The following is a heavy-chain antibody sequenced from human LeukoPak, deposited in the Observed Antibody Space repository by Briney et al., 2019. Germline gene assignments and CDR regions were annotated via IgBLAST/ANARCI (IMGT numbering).Heavy chain of an antibody. CDR2: IYYSGST. CDR1: GGSISSSSYY. Sequence: PSETLSLTCTVSGGSISSSSYYWGWIRQPPGKGLEWIGSIYYSGSTYYNPSLKSRVAISVDTSKNQFSLKLSSVTAADTAVYYCARQGARYCSSTSCYSIDYWGQGTLSPSPQ. CDR3: ARQGARYCSSTSCYSIDY. D-gene: IGHD2-2*01. V-gene: IGHV4-39*01. J-gene: IGHJ4*02.